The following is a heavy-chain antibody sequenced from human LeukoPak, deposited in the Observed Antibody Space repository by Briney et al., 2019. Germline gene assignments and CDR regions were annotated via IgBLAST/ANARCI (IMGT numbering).Heavy chain of an antibody. Sequence: SETLSLTCTVSGGSISGLWCSWIRQPPGKGLEWIGNIYTSGITNYNPSLKSRVTISIDTSKNHFSLTLSSVTATDTAVYYCAIQAQGGTDNWFDPWGPGALVTVSS. CDR1: GGSISGLW. CDR2: IYTSGIT. V-gene: IGHV4-4*09. D-gene: IGHD1-7*01. CDR3: AIQAQGGTDNWFDP. J-gene: IGHJ5*02.